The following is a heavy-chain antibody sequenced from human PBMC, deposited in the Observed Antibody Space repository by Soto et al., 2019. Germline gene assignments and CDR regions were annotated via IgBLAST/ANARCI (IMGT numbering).Heavy chain of an antibody. D-gene: IGHD7-27*01. V-gene: IGHV4-31*03. Sequence: PSETLSLTCTVSGGSISSGGYYWSWIRQHPGKGLEWIGYIYYSGSTYYNPSLKSRVTISVDTSKNQFSLKLSSVTAADTAVYYCARDSDWGLKSRGMDVWGQGTTVTVSS. J-gene: IGHJ6*02. CDR1: GGSISSGGYY. CDR2: IYYSGST. CDR3: ARDSDWGLKSRGMDV.